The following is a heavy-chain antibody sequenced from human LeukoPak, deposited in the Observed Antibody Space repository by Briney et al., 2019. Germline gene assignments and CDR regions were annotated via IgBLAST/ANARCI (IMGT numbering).Heavy chain of an antibody. V-gene: IGHV4-39*07. Sequence: SETLSLTCTVSGGSISSSSYYWGWIRQPPGKGLEWIGSIYYSGSTYYNPSLKSRVTISVDTSKNQFSLKLSSVTAADTAVYYCARYSSGYCSGGSCNCFDYWGQGTLVTVPS. D-gene: IGHD2-15*01. J-gene: IGHJ4*02. CDR2: IYYSGST. CDR3: ARYSSGYCSGGSCNCFDY. CDR1: GGSISSSSYY.